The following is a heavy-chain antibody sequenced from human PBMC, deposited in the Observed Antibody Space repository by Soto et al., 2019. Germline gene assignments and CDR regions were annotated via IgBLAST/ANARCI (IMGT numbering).Heavy chain of an antibody. CDR3: ARSAADYHVLRFLELNYYYYYGMDV. CDR2: INPNSGGT. J-gene: IGHJ6*02. V-gene: IGHV1-2*04. D-gene: IGHD3-3*01. Sequence: SVKVSCKASGYTFTGYYMHWVRQAPGQGLEWMGWINPNSGGTNYAQKFQGWVTMTRDTSISTAYMELSRLRSDDTAVYYCARSAADYHVLRFLELNYYYYYGMDVWGQGNTVTVSS. CDR1: GYTFTGYY.